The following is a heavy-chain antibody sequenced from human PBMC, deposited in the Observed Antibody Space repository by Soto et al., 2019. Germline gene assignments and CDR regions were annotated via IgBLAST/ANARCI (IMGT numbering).Heavy chain of an antibody. CDR2: IYYSGST. Sequence: ASETLSLTCTVSGGSISSYYWSWIRQPPGKGLEWVGYIYYSGSTNYNPSLKSRVTISVDTSKNQFSLKLSSVTAADTAVYYCAGSIADYYFDHWGQGTLVTVSS. CDR3: AGSIADYYFDH. CDR1: GGSISSYY. V-gene: IGHV4-59*01. D-gene: IGHD6-6*01. J-gene: IGHJ4*02.